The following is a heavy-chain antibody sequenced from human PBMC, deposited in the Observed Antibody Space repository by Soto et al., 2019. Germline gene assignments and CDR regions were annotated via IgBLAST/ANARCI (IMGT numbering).Heavy chain of an antibody. CDR1: GGSVSSSNYY. CDR2: IFYGGRT. CDR3: ARHSSGPNNYYRMDV. Sequence: PSETLSLTCTVSGGSVSSSNYYWGWIRQPPGKGLEWIGSIFYGGRTYYNPSLRSRVSISVDTSQNLLSLNLSSVTAADTAVYYCARHSSGPNNYYRMDVWGQGTTVTVSS. D-gene: IGHD6-19*01. V-gene: IGHV4-39*01. J-gene: IGHJ6*02.